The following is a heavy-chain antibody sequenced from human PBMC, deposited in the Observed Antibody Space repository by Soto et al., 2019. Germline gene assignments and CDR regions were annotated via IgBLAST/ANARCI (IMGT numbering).Heavy chain of an antibody. V-gene: IGHV1-69*12. CDR1: GGTFGNTA. D-gene: IGHD3-3*01. Sequence: QVQLVQSGAEVKEPGSSVNVSCKTSGGTFGNTAVTWVRQVPGQGLEWIGGIVPLFGTANYAQKFRGRVMIAADESPRRAYMDLRSLRSDDTATYHSARDGDPGYSFWSGRLGGGRFDPWGQGALVTVSS. CDR3: ARDGDPGYSFWSGRLGGGRFDP. CDR2: IVPLFGTA. J-gene: IGHJ5*02.